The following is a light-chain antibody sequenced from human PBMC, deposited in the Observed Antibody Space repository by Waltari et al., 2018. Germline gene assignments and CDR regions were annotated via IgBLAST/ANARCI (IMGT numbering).Light chain of an antibody. CDR3: QQYENWPPIT. Sequence: EIVMTQSPATLSVSPGERATLSCWASQSIRSNLAWYQQKPGQAPRLLIYGASTRATGIPARFSGSGSGTDFTLTISSLQSEDLAVYYCQQYENWPPITFGGGTKVEIK. CDR1: QSIRSN. V-gene: IGKV3-15*01. J-gene: IGKJ4*01. CDR2: GAS.